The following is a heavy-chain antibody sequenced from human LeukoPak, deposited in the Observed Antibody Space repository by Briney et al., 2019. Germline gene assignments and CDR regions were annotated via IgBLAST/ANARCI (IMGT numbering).Heavy chain of an antibody. J-gene: IGHJ4*02. CDR2: IYYSGST. CDR3: ASPGRYYGSGSYLY. Sequence: SETLSLTCTVSGGSISSSSYYWGWIRQPPGKGLEWIGSIYYSGSTYYNPSLKSRVTISVDTSKNQFSLKLSSVTAADTAVYYCASPGRYYGSGSYLYWGQGILVTVSS. D-gene: IGHD3-10*01. V-gene: IGHV4-39*01. CDR1: GGSISSSSYY.